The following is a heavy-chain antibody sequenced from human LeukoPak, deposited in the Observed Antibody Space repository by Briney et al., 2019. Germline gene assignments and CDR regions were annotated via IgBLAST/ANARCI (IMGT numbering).Heavy chain of an antibody. CDR3: AREVRGSSWYYFDY. Sequence: ASVKVSCKASGYTFTSYGITWVRQAPGQGLEWMGWINANNGDTKYAQNLQGRVTMTRDTSTSTAYMELRSLRSDDTAVYYCAREVRGSSWYYFDYWGQGTLVTVSS. CDR2: INANNGDT. CDR1: GYTFTSYG. J-gene: IGHJ4*02. D-gene: IGHD6-13*01. V-gene: IGHV1-18*01.